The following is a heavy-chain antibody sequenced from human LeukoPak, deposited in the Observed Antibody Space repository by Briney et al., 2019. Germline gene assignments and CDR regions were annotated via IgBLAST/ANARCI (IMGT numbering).Heavy chain of an antibody. V-gene: IGHV3-48*01. Sequence: GGSLRLSCAASGFTFSSYSMNWVRQAPGKGLEWVSYISSSSSTIYYADSVKGRFTISRDNAKNSLYLQMNSLRAEDTAVYYCAKDLSMIVVVTPIHYRGQGTLVTVSS. J-gene: IGHJ4*02. CDR1: GFTFSSYS. CDR2: ISSSSSTI. CDR3: AKDLSMIVVVTPIHY. D-gene: IGHD3-22*01.